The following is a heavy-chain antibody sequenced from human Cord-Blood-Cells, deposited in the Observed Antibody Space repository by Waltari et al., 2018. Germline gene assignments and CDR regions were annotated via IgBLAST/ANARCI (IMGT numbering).Heavy chain of an antibody. Sequence: QVQLVQSGAAAKKPGPSVKAPCRASGGTFTSNAISWLRQAPGQGPEWKGGIIPIVGTANYAQKFQGTVTITADESTSTAYMELSSLRSEDTAVYYCARVGDSATVDYWGQGTLVTVSS. CDR1: GGTFTSNA. V-gene: IGHV1-69*01. CDR2: IIPIVGTA. J-gene: IGHJ4*02. CDR3: ARVGDSATVDY.